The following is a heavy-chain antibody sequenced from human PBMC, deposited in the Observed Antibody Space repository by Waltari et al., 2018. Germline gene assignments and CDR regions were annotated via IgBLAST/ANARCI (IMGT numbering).Heavy chain of an antibody. CDR2: VLGSGRT. CDR1: GDSMSTNW. J-gene: IGHJ4*02. Sequence: QLQFQESGPGLVTPSGTLSLICAVSGDSMSTNWGSWVRQSPGKGLEWIGQVLGSGRTNYNPSFASRVTISLDTSTYQFALKMTSATAADTALYYCARDRGRGLYLDTWGPGTLVTVSP. CDR3: ARDRGRGLYLDT. D-gene: IGHD2-15*01. V-gene: IGHV4-4*02.